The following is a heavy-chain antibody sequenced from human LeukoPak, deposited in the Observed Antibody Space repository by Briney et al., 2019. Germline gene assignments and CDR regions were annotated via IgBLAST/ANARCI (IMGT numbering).Heavy chain of an antibody. CDR3: ARRSVWFGELSFDY. CDR2: IYNSGST. D-gene: IGHD3-10*01. J-gene: IGHJ4*02. Sequence: SETLSLTCTVSGGSMSSNSYFWGWIRQSPGRGLEWIETIYNSGSTYYNPSLKSRVTISLDTSNNQFSLKLSSVTAADTAVYYCARRSVWFGELSFDYWGQGTLVTVSS. CDR1: GGSMSSNSYF. V-gene: IGHV4-39*07.